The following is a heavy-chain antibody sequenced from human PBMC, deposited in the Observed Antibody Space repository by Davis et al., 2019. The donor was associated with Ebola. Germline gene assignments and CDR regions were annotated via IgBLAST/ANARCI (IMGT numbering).Heavy chain of an antibody. V-gene: IGHV4-39*01. Sequence: GSLRLSCTVSGGSISSSSYYWGWIRQPPGKGLEWIGSIYYSGSTYYNPSPKSRVTISVDTSKNQFSLKLSSVTAADTAVYYCARQSIAARYYGMDVWGQGTTVTVSS. CDR2: IYYSGST. D-gene: IGHD6-6*01. CDR3: ARQSIAARYYGMDV. CDR1: GGSISSSSYY. J-gene: IGHJ6*02.